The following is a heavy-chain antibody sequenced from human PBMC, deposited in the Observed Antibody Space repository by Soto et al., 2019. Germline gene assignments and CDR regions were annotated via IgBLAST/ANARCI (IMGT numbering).Heavy chain of an antibody. Sequence: QVHLQQGGARVLKPSETLSLTCAVDGGSFSGYYWSWIRQPPGKGLEWIGEINHSGSTNYNLSLKSRITISLDMSKNQFSLKLSSVTAADAAVYYCASSLRFLERFFDYWGQGTLVTVSS. CDR2: INHSGST. V-gene: IGHV4-34*01. CDR1: GGSFSGYY. CDR3: ASSLRFLERFFDY. J-gene: IGHJ4*02. D-gene: IGHD3-3*01.